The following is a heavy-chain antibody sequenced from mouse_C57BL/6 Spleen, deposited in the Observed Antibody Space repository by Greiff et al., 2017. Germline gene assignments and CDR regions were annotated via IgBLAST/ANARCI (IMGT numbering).Heavy chain of an antibody. D-gene: IGHD2-4*01. V-gene: IGHV1-54*01. CDR1: GYAFTNYL. CDR3: ARRTMIHEDMDY. Sequence: QVQLQQSGAELVRPGTSVKVSCKASGYAFTNYLIAWVQQRPGQGLEWIGVINPGSGGTNYTETFKGKATLTADKSSSTAYMQLSSLTSEDSADYICARRTMIHEDMDYWGQGTTLTVSS. J-gene: IGHJ2*01. CDR2: INPGSGGT.